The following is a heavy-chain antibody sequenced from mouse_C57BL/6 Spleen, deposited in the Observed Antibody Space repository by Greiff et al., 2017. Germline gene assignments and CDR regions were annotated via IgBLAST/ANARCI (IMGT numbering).Heavy chain of an antibody. V-gene: IGHV1-81*01. CDR1: GYTFTSYG. Sequence: QVQLKESGAELARPGASVKLSCKASGYTFTSYGISWVKQRTGQGLEWIGEIYPRSGNTYYNEKFKGKATLTADKSSSTAYMELRSLTSEDSAVYFCARWTGTDYFDYWGQGTTLTVSS. D-gene: IGHD4-1*01. CDR3: ARWTGTDYFDY. J-gene: IGHJ2*01. CDR2: IYPRSGNT.